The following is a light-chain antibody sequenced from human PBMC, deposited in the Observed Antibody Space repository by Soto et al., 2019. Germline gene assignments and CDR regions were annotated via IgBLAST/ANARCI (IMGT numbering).Light chain of an antibody. Sequence: QSALTQPRSVSGSPGQSVTISCTGPTIDVDSSNYVSWYQQHPGKAPKLMIYDVSERPSGVPDRFSGSKSGSTASLTISGLKAEHEADYYCCSYATTFYVFGSGTKVTVL. V-gene: IGLV2-11*01. J-gene: IGLJ1*01. CDR2: DVS. CDR1: TIDVDSSNY. CDR3: CSYATTFYV.